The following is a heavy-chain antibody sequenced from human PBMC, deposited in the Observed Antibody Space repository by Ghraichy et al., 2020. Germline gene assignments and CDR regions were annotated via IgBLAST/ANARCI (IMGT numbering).Heavy chain of an antibody. D-gene: IGHD6-13*01. Sequence: SQTLSLTCAVYGGSFSGYYWSWIRQPPGKGLEWIGEINHSGSTNYNPSLKSRVTISVDTSKNQFPLKLSSVTAADTAVYYCARARLSGTRLDYWGQGTLVTVSS. J-gene: IGHJ4*02. CDR2: INHSGST. CDR3: ARARLSGTRLDY. CDR1: GGSFSGYY. V-gene: IGHV4-34*01.